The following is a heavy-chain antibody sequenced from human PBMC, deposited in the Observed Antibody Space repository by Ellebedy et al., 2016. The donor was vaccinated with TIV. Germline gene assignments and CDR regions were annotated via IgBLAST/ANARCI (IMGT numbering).Heavy chain of an antibody. V-gene: IGHV3-7*01. Sequence: GGSLRLSXAASGFTFSSYWMSWVRQAPGKGLEWVANIKQDGSEKYYVDSVKGRFTISRDNAKNSLYLQMNSLRAEDTAVYYCARDGLGYSSSWGTVDYWGQGTLVTVSS. J-gene: IGHJ4*02. D-gene: IGHD6-13*01. CDR1: GFTFSSYW. CDR3: ARDGLGYSSSWGTVDY. CDR2: IKQDGSEK.